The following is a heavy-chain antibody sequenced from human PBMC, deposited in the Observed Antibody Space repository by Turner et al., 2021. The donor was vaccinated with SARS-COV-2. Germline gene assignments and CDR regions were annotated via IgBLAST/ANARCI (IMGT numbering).Heavy chain of an antibody. CDR1: GGSISSSSYY. CDR2: IYYSGRT. V-gene: IGHV4-39*01. Sequence: QLQLQESGPGLVKPSATLSLTCTVSGGSISSSSYYWGWIRQPPGKGLERIGYIYYSGRTYYNPSLKSRVTISVDTSKNQFSLKLSSVTAADTAVYYCARHSPELRGDYFDYWGQGTLVTVSS. J-gene: IGHJ4*02. CDR3: ARHSPELRGDYFDY. D-gene: IGHD1-26*01.